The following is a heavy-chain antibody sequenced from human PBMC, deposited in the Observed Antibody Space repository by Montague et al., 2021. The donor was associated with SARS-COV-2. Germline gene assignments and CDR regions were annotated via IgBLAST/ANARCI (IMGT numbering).Heavy chain of an antibody. V-gene: IGHV4-39*01. CDR2: IYYSGST. CDR3: ARQFSRGKWVDY. D-gene: IGHD1-26*01. CDR1: GGSISSSSYY. Sequence: SETLSLTCTVSGGSISSSSYYWGWFRQPPGKGLEWIGRIYYSGSTYCNLSLKSPVTISVDTSKNQFSLKLSSVAAADTAVYYCARQFSRGKWVDYWGQGTLVTVSS. J-gene: IGHJ4*02.